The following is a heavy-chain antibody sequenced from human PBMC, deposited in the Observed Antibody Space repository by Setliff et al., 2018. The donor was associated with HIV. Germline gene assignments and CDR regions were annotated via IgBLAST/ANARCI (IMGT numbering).Heavy chain of an antibody. CDR2: IYHSGST. CDR3: AKAKGPYSGNYYGMDV. J-gene: IGHJ6*02. V-gene: IGHV4-39*01. CDR1: GGSISSGSYY. Sequence: SETLSLTCTVSGGSISSGSYYWSWIRQPPGKGLEWIGSIYHSGSTYYKPSLKSRTTISVDTSQNQFSLKLTSVTAADTAVYYCAKAKGPYSGNYYGMDVWGQGTPVTVSS. D-gene: IGHD1-26*01.